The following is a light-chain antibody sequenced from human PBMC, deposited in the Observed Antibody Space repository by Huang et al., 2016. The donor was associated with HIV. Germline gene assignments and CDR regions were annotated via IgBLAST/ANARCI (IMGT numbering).Light chain of an antibody. CDR1: QSVLYSSNKKNY. Sequence: DIVMTQSPDSLAVSLGERATINCKSGQSVLYSSNKKNYLAWDQQKPGQPPKLLIYWASTRESGVPDRFSGSGSGTDFTLTISSLQAEDVAVYYCQQYYSTPLTFGGGTKVEIK. CDR3: QQYYSTPLT. V-gene: IGKV4-1*01. CDR2: WAS. J-gene: IGKJ4*01.